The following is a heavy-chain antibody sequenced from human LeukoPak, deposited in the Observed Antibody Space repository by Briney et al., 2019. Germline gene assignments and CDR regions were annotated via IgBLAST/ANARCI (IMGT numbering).Heavy chain of an antibody. D-gene: IGHD1-26*01. CDR2: IKQDGSEK. CDR1: GFTYSSYW. CDR3: ARDVGAGATSPKPFDY. Sequence: GGSLRLSCAASGFTYSSYWMSWVRQAPGEGLEXXANIKQDGSEKYYVDSVKGRFTISRDNAKNSLYLQMNSLRAEDTAVYYCARDVGAGATSPKPFDYWGQGTLVTVSS. V-gene: IGHV3-7*01. J-gene: IGHJ4*02.